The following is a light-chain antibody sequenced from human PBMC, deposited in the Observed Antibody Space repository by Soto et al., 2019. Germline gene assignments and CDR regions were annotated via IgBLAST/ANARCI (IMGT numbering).Light chain of an antibody. Sequence: QSVLTQPPSASGSPGQSVTISCTGTSSDVGAYNYVSWYQQLPGKAPKFIIYEVSKRPSGVPDRFSGSKSGNTASLTVSGLQAEDEADYYCTSYAGSCGYVFGTGTKVTVL. CDR3: TSYAGSCGYV. V-gene: IGLV2-8*01. CDR2: EVS. CDR1: SSDVGAYNY. J-gene: IGLJ1*01.